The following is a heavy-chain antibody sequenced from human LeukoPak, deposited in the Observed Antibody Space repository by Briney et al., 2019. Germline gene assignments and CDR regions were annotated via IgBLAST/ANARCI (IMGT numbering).Heavy chain of an antibody. V-gene: IGHV2-5*02. CDR1: GFSLSTSGVA. CDR2: IYWDDDK. J-gene: IGHJ4*02. D-gene: IGHD5-24*01. CDR3: AHRRDGYNSLDY. Sequence: SGPTLVNPTQTLTLTCTFSGFSLSTSGVAVGWNRQPPGKALEWLGLIYWDDDKRYSPSLKSALTITKDTSKNQVVLTMTNMDPVDTATYYCAHRRDGYNSLDYWGQGTLVTVSS.